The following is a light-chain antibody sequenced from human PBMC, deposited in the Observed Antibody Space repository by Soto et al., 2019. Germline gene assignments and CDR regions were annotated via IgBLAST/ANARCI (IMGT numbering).Light chain of an antibody. CDR3: AAWDGSLKEYV. V-gene: IGLV1-44*01. CDR2: NND. CDR1: TSDIGSNT. J-gene: IGLJ1*01. Sequence: QSVLTQPPSASGTPGQKVTISCSGATSDIGSNTIHCYHHLPGSSPTLVVFNNDQRPSAVPAHISGSKYGTSASLAIVGLQCEDEADYYCAAWDGSLKEYVFGTGTKVTVL.